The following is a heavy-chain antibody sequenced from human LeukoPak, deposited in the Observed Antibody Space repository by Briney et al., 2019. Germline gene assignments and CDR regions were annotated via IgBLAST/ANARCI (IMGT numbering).Heavy chain of an antibody. CDR2: ISAYNGKT. J-gene: IGHJ3*02. V-gene: IGHV1-18*01. D-gene: IGHD6-19*01. CDR1: GYTFTNFG. CDR3: ARAGGWAREDYKPDAFDI. Sequence: GASVNFSFKASGYTFTNFGISWVRQAPGQGLEWMGWISAYNGKTNYAQKVQGRVTMTADTSTSTAYMELRSLRSDDTAVYYCARAGGWAREDYKPDAFDIWGQGTMDSVSS.